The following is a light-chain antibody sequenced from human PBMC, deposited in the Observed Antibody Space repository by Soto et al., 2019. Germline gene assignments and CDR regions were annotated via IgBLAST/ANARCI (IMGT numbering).Light chain of an antibody. CDR3: SSYTTTNTYV. CDR1: SSDVGGYNY. Sequence: QSVLTQPASVSGSPGQSITISCTGTSSDVGGYNYVSWSQQHPGKAPKLMIYEVSNRPSGVSNRFSGSKSGNTASLTISGLQAEDEADYYCSSYTTTNTYVFGTATKVTVL. CDR2: EVS. J-gene: IGLJ1*01. V-gene: IGLV2-14*01.